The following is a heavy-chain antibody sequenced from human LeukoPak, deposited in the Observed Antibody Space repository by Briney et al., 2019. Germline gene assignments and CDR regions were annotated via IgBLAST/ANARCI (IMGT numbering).Heavy chain of an antibody. D-gene: IGHD3-10*01. V-gene: IGHV1-8*01. CDR2: MNPNSGNT. CDR3: ARTGALWFGVGYGMDV. J-gene: IGHJ6*02. Sequence: ASVKVSCKASGYTFTSYDINWVRQATGQGLEWMGWMNPNSGNTGYAQKFQGRVTMTRNTSISTAYMELSSLRSEDTAVYYCARTGALWFGVGYGMDVWGQGTTVTVSS. CDR1: GYTFTSYD.